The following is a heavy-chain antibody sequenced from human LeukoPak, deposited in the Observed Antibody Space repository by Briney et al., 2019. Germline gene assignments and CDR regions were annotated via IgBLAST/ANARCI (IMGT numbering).Heavy chain of an antibody. V-gene: IGHV3-30-3*01. CDR1: GFTFSSFA. CDR3: ARDYGGSSGYYYGMDV. D-gene: IGHD4-23*01. J-gene: IGHJ6*02. CDR2: ISYDGTFK. Sequence: GRSLRLSCAASGFTFSSFAVHWVRQAPGRGLHWVALISYDGTFKYYADSVRGRFTISRDNSKNTLYLQMNSLRTEDTASYYCARDYGGSSGYYYGMDVWGQGTTVTVSS.